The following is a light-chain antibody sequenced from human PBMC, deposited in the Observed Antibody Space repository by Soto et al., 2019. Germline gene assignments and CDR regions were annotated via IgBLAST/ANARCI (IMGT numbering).Light chain of an antibody. J-gene: IGLJ1*01. CDR1: SGHSSYA. Sequence: QPVLTQSPSASASLGASVKLTCTLSSGHSSYAIAWHQQQPEKGPRYLMKLNSDGTHSKGDGIPDRFSGSSSGAERYLTISRLQSEDEADYYCSSYGGRYNYVFGTGTKLTVL. V-gene: IGLV4-69*01. CDR2: LNSDGTH. CDR3: SSYGGRYNYV.